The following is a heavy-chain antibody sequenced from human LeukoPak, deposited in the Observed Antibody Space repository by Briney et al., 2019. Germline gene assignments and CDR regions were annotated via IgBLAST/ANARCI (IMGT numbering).Heavy chain of an antibody. Sequence: GGSLRLSCAASGFTFSSYAMSWVRQAPGKGLEWVSAISGSGGSTYYADSVKGRFTISRDNSKNTLYLQMNSLRAEDTAVYYCAKDLSPPGIAAAGMVYWGQGALVTVSS. J-gene: IGHJ4*02. CDR1: GFTFSSYA. V-gene: IGHV3-23*01. CDR2: ISGSGGST. D-gene: IGHD6-13*01. CDR3: AKDLSPPGIAAAGMVY.